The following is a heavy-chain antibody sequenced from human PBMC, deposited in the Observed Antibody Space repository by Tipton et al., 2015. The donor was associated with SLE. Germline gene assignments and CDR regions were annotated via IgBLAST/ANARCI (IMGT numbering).Heavy chain of an antibody. CDR3: AREEGFYKGDY. CDR2: IYAGGTT. J-gene: IGHJ4*02. D-gene: IGHD2-2*02. V-gene: IGHV3-66*01. Sequence: SLRLSCAASGFSFRDAWMNWVRQAPEKGLEWVSVIYAGGTTYYADSVKGRFTISRDNSKNTLYLQMNSLRVEDTALYYCAREEGFYKGDYWGQGTLVTVSS. CDR1: GFSFRDAW.